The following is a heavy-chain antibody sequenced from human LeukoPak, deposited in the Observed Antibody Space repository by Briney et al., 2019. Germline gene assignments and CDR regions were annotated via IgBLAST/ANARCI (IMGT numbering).Heavy chain of an antibody. Sequence: SVKVSCKASGGTFSSDAISWVRQAPGQGLEWMGGIIPIFGTASYAQKFQGRVTITADESMSTAYMELSSLRSEDTAVYHCAAPGIAAAGTRGYFDYGGQGTLVTVSS. CDR1: GGTFSSDA. CDR3: AAPGIAAAGTRGYFDY. V-gene: IGHV1-69*13. D-gene: IGHD6-13*01. CDR2: IIPIFGTA. J-gene: IGHJ4*02.